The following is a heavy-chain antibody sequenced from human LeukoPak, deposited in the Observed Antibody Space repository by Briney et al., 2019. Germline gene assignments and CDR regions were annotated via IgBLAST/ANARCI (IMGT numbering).Heavy chain of an antibody. D-gene: IGHD3-10*02. CDR2: INSDGSST. CDR3: AELGITMIGGV. CDR1: GFTFSSYW. J-gene: IGHJ6*04. Sequence: GGSLRLSCAASGFTFSSYWMHWVRQAPGKGLVWVSRINSDGSSTSYADSVKGRFTISRDNAKNSLYLQMNSLGAEDTAVYYCAELGITMIGGVWGKGTTVTISS. V-gene: IGHV3-74*01.